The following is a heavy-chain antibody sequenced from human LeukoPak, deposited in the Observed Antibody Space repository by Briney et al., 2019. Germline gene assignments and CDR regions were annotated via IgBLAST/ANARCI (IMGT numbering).Heavy chain of an antibody. CDR2: ISWNSGSI. D-gene: IGHD2-15*01. CDR3: AKDIGSALSNWFDP. V-gene: IGHV3-9*03. Sequence: PGRSLRLSCAASGFTFDDYAVHWVRQAPGKGLEWVSGISWNSGSIGYADSVKGRFIISRDNAKNSLYLQMNSLRAEDMALYYCAKDIGSALSNWFDPWGQGTLVTVSS. CDR1: GFTFDDYA. J-gene: IGHJ5*02.